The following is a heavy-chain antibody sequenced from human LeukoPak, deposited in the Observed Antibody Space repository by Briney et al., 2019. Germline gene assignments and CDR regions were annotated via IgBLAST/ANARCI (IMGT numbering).Heavy chain of an antibody. CDR3: ASRGYSYGTLYYFDY. CDR2: IYTSGST. Sequence: SETLSLTCTVSGGSISSYYWSWVRQPAGKGLEWIGRIYTSGSTNYNPSLKSRVTMSVDTSKNQFSLKLSSVTAADTAVYYRASRGYSYGTLYYFDYWGQGTLVTVSS. J-gene: IGHJ4*02. D-gene: IGHD5-18*01. CDR1: GGSISSYY. V-gene: IGHV4-4*07.